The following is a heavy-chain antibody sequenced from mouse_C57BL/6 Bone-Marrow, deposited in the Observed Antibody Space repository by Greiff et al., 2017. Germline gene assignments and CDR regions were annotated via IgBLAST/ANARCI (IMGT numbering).Heavy chain of an antibody. J-gene: IGHJ3*01. Sequence: QVQLQQPGAELVKPGASVKLSCKASGYTFTSYWMQWVKQRPGQGLEWIGEIDPSDSYTNYNQKFKGKATLTVDTSSSTAYMQLSSLTSEDSAVYYCARSGYSNAWFAYGGQGTLVTVAA. D-gene: IGHD2-5*01. CDR2: IDPSDSYT. CDR3: ARSGYSNAWFAY. V-gene: IGHV1-50*01. CDR1: GYTFTSYW.